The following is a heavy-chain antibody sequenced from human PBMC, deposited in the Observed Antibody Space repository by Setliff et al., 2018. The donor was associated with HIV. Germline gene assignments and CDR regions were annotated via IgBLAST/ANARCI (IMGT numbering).Heavy chain of an antibody. Sequence: SETLSLTCTVSGDSISSNNYYWGWIRQTPGKGLEWFGYIYYSGSTKYNPSLTSRVTISVDTSKNHFSMKLTSVTAPDTAVYYCARAEMATIVAFEIWGQGTMVTVSS. CDR1: GDSISSNNYY. D-gene: IGHD5-12*01. CDR2: IYYSGST. V-gene: IGHV4-61*03. J-gene: IGHJ3*02. CDR3: ARAEMATIVAFEI.